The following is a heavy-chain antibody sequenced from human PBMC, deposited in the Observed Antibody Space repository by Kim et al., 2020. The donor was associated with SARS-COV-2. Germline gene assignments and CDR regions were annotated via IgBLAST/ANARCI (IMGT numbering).Heavy chain of an antibody. J-gene: IGHJ3*02. V-gene: IGHV4-4*02. CDR3: ARKTSPDAFDI. Sequence: HNYPSLKGQITISVDQSKNQFSLKVNSVTAADTAVYYCARKTSPDAFDIWGQGTVVTVSS.